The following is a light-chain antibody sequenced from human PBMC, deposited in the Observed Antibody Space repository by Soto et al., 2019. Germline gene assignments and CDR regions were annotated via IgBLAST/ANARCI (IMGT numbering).Light chain of an antibody. CDR3: QQRYSWPPIT. V-gene: IGKV3-11*01. CDR2: DAS. Sequence: EIVLTQSPATLPLSPGERASLSCRASQSVRSYLAWYQQKPGQAPRLLIYDASNRATGIPARFSGSGSGTDFTLTITSLAPEDFAVYYCQQRYSWPPITFGPGTTVDIK. CDR1: QSVRSY. J-gene: IGKJ3*01.